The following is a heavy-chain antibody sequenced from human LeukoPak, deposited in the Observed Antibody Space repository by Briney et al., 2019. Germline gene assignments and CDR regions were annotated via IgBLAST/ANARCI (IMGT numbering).Heavy chain of an antibody. V-gene: IGHV3-21*01. Sequence: GGSLRLSCAASGFTFSSYSMIWVRQAPGKGLEWVSSISSSSSYIYYADSVKGRFTISRDNAKNSLYLQMNSLRAEDTAVYYCARDYSGSYYYYYGMDVWGQGTTVTVSS. D-gene: IGHD1-26*01. J-gene: IGHJ6*02. CDR3: ARDYSGSYYYYYGMDV. CDR1: GFTFSSYS. CDR2: ISSSSSYI.